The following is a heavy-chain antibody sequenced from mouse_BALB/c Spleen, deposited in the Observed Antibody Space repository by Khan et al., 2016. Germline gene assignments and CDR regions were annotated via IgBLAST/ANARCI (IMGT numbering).Heavy chain of an antibody. CDR1: GYAFTSYN. D-gene: IGHD1-1*01. Sequence: VQLQQSGPELVKPGASVKVSCKASGYAFTSYNMYWVKQSHGKSLEWIGYIDPYNGCTSYNQKFKGKATLTVDKSSSTAYMHLNSLTSEDSAVYYCAREGITTVVAKGLDYWGQGTTLTVSS. CDR2: IDPYNGCT. J-gene: IGHJ2*01. CDR3: AREGITTVVAKGLDY. V-gene: IGHV1S135*01.